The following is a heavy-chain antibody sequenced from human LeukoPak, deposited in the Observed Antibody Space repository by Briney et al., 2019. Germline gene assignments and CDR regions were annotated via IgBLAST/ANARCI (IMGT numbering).Heavy chain of an antibody. CDR1: GFTFSSYS. Sequence: KPGGSLRLSCAASGFTFSSYSMNWVRQAPGKGLEWVSSISSSSSYIYYADSVKGRFTISRDNAKNSLYLQMNGLRAEDTAVYYCARDYGDYVGVAFDIWSQGTMVTVSS. V-gene: IGHV3-21*01. D-gene: IGHD4-17*01. CDR2: ISSSSSYI. J-gene: IGHJ3*02. CDR3: ARDYGDYVGVAFDI.